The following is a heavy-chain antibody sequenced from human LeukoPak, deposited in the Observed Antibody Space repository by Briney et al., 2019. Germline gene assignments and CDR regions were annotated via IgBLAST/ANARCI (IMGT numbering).Heavy chain of an antibody. Sequence: ASVKVSCKASGYTFTGHYMWWVRQAPGQGLEWMGWISPNSGGTNYEQKFQGRVTMTRDTSISTAYMELSRLRSDDTAVYYCARDLYYYASGTFPDYWGQGTLVTVSS. D-gene: IGHD3-10*01. CDR2: ISPNSGGT. V-gene: IGHV1-2*02. CDR1: GYTFTGHY. J-gene: IGHJ4*02. CDR3: ARDLYYYASGTFPDY.